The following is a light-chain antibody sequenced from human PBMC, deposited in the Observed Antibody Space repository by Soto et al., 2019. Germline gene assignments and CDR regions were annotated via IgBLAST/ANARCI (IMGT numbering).Light chain of an antibody. CDR3: QKYNSAPQT. V-gene: IGKV1-27*01. J-gene: IGKJ1*01. Sequence: GDRVTITCRASQDISNYLAWYQQKPEKVPKLLIYAASTLQSGVPSRFSGSGSGTDFTLTISSLQPEDFATYYCQKYNSAPQTFGQGTKVEIK. CDR2: AAS. CDR1: QDISNY.